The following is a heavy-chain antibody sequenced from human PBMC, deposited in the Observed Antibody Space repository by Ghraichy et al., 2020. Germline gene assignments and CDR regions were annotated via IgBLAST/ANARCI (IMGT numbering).Heavy chain of an antibody. Sequence: SETLSLTCTVSGGSISSSSYYWGWIRQPPGKGLEWIGSIYYSGSTYYNPSLKSRVTISVETSKNQFSLKLSSVTAADTAVYYCASHEMATAYYFDYRGQGTLVTVSS. D-gene: IGHD5-12*01. CDR3: ASHEMATAYYFDY. V-gene: IGHV4-39*01. CDR2: IYYSGST. J-gene: IGHJ4*02. CDR1: GGSISSSSYY.